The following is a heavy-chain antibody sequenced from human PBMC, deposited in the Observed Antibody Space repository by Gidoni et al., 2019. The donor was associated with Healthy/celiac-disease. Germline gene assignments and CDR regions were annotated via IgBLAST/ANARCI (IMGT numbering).Heavy chain of an antibody. D-gene: IGHD6-13*01. CDR1: GFTFSSYA. J-gene: IGHJ1*01. CDR3: ATKYSSSWYQAEYFQH. CDR2: ISGSGGST. V-gene: IGHV3-23*01. Sequence: EVQLLESGGGLVQPGGSLRLSCAASGFTFSSYAMSWVRQAPGKGLEWVSAISGSGGSTYYADSVKGRFTISRDNSKNTLYLQMNSLRAEDTAVYYCATKYSSSWYQAEYFQHWGQGTLVTVSS.